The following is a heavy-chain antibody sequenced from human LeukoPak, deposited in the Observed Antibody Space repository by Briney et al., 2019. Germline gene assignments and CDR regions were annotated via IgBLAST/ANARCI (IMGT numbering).Heavy chain of an antibody. CDR2: IYYSGST. V-gene: IGHV4-59*01. J-gene: IGHJ3*02. CDR1: GGSISTYY. CDR3: ARSVWWELLQWSALDI. D-gene: IGHD1-26*01. Sequence: PSETLSLTCSASGGSISTYYWSWIRQPPGKGLEWIGYIYYSGSTNYNPSLKSRVTISVDTSKNQFSLKLSSVTAADTAVYYCARSVWWELLQWSALDIWGQGTMVTVSS.